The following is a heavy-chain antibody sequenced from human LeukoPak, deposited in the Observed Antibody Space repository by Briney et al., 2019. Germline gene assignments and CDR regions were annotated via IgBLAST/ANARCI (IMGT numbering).Heavy chain of an antibody. CDR3: ARYDYDWFLDY. V-gene: IGHV4-59*01. D-gene: IGHD3-22*01. CDR1: GGSISSYY. Sequence: TASETLSLTCIVSGGSISSYYWSRIRQPPGKGLEWIGYIYYTGSTNYNPSLKSRVTISLDTSNNQFSLRLSSVTAADTAVYYCARYDYDWFLDYWGQGTLVTVS. J-gene: IGHJ4*02. CDR2: IYYTGST.